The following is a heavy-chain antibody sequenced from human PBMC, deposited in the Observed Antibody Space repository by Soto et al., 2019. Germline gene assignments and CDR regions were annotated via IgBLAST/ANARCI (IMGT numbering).Heavy chain of an antibody. CDR3: TRPRGYYDSSGYYALGY. Sequence: QVQLVESGGGAVQPGRSLRLSCAASGFTFSSYGMHWVRQAPGKGLEWVAVIWYDGSNKYYADSVKGRFTISRDNSKNTLSLQMNSLRAEDTAVYYCTRPRGYYDSSGYYALGYWGQGTLVTVSS. J-gene: IGHJ4*02. CDR1: GFTFSSYG. CDR2: IWYDGSNK. V-gene: IGHV3-33*01. D-gene: IGHD3-22*01.